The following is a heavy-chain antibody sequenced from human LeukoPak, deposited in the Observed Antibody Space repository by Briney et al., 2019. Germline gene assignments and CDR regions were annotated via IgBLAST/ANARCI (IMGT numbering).Heavy chain of an antibody. CDR2: IYYSGST. CDR3: ARAPSDAFDI. J-gene: IGHJ3*02. Sequence: PSGTLSLTCTVSGGSISSYYWSWIRQPPGKGLEWIGYIYYSGSTNYNPSLKSRVTISVDTSKNQFSLKLSSVTAADTAVYYCARAPSDAFDIWGQGTMVTVSS. CDR1: GGSISSYY. V-gene: IGHV4-59*01.